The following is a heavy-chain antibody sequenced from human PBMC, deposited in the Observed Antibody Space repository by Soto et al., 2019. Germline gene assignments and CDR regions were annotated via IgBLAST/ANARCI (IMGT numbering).Heavy chain of an antibody. Sequence: QITLKESGPTLVKPTQTLTLTCTFSGFSLSTSGVGVGWIRQPPGKALEWLALIYWDDDKRYSPSLKSRLTITKDTSKNQVVLTMTNMDPVDTATYYCAHRRRFCSGNSCYSIWVDPWGQGTLVTVSS. D-gene: IGHD2-15*01. J-gene: IGHJ5*02. CDR3: AHRRRFCSGNSCYSIWVDP. V-gene: IGHV2-5*02. CDR1: GFSLSTSGVG. CDR2: IYWDDDK.